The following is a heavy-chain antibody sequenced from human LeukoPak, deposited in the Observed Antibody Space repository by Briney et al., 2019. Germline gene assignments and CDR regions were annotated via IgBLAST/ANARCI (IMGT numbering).Heavy chain of an antibody. CDR3: ARGGVITIIQ. V-gene: IGHV4-59*01. J-gene: IGHJ4*02. Sequence: PSETLSLTCTVSGGSISSYYWSWIRQPPGKGLEWIGYIYYSGSTNYNPSLKSRVTISVDTSKDQFSLKLSSVTAADTAVYYCARGGVITIIQWGQGTLVTVSS. CDR2: IYYSGST. D-gene: IGHD3-22*01. CDR1: GGSISSYY.